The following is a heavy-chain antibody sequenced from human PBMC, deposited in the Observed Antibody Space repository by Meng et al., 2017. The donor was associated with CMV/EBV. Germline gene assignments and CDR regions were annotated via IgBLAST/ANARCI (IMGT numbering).Heavy chain of an antibody. CDR3: ARERGDDSGYNFDS. CDR2: IYSTGGT. J-gene: IGHJ4*02. Sequence: VQLQGSGPGRVKPSEPLSLPCSVSGGFFSGFFWTWIRQPAGKGLEWIGRIYSTGGTNYNPSFESRVTISLDGSNNQFSLKLNSVTAADTAIYYCARERGDDSGYNFDSWGQGTLVTVSS. D-gene: IGHD3-22*01. CDR1: GGFFSGFF. V-gene: IGHV4-4*07.